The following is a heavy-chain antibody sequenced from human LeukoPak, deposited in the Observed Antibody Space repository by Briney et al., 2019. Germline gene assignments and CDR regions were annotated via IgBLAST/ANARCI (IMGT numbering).Heavy chain of an antibody. D-gene: IGHD2-15*01. V-gene: IGHV4-31*03. CDR1: GASVSATNHY. J-gene: IGHJ4*02. CDR3: ARSKGNYCSGGTCPGRLFDC. Sequence: SETLSLTCTVSGASVSATNHYWSWLRQHPGQGPEWIAYIYYDAGAYYNPSLESRVTISLDSSANQFSLGLSSVTAADTAVYYCARSKGNYCSGGTCPGRLFDCWGQGTLVTVSS. CDR2: IYYDAGA.